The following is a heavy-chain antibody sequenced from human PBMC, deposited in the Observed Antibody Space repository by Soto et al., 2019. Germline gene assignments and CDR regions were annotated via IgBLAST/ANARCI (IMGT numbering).Heavy chain of an antibody. CDR3: ARWYGDYGLYYYYYRMDV. CDR1: GGSFSGYY. CDR2: INHSGST. Sequence: SLTCAVYGGSFSGYYWSWIRQPPGKGLEWIGEINHSGSTNYNPSLKSRVTISVDTSKNQFSLKLSSVTAADTAVYYCARWYGDYGLYYYYYRMDVWGQGTTVTVSS. V-gene: IGHV4-34*01. J-gene: IGHJ6*02. D-gene: IGHD4-17*01.